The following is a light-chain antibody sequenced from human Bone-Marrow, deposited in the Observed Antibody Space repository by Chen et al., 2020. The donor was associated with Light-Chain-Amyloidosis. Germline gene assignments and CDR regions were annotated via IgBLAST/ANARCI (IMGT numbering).Light chain of an antibody. V-gene: IGLV3-25*03. Sequence: SYELTQPPSVSVSPGQTARITCSGDDLPTKYAYWYQQKPGQAPVLVIPRDTERPSGLSERFSGSSSGTPATFTISGVQAEDEADYHCQSADSSGTYEVIFGGGTKLTVL. CDR3: QSADSSGTYEVI. J-gene: IGLJ2*01. CDR2: RDT. CDR1: DLPTKY.